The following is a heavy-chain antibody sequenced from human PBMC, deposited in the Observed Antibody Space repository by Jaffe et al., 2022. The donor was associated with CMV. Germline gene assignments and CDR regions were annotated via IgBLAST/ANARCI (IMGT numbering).Heavy chain of an antibody. J-gene: IGHJ4*02. CDR3: ARGFANSIIDY. CDR2: ISYDGSDK. CDR1: GFIFSDFG. D-gene: IGHD1-1*01. Sequence: QVQLMESGGGVVQPGRSLRVSCAASGFIFSDFGMHWVRQAPGTGLEWVALISYDGSDKYYADSVRGRFTISRDNSKNTLFLQMDSLGAEDTAVYFCARGFANSIIDYWGQGTLVSVSS. V-gene: IGHV3-30*19.